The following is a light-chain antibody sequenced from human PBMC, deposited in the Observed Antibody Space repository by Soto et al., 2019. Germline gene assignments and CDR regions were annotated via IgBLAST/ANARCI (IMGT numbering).Light chain of an antibody. Sequence: EIVLTQSPGTLSLSPGERATPSCRASQSFSSNYLAWYQQKPGQAPRLLIYAASSRATGIPDRFSGSGSGTDFTLTISRLEPEDFAVYYCHQRTNWPITFGQGTRLEIK. J-gene: IGKJ5*01. V-gene: IGKV3D-20*02. CDR3: HQRTNWPIT. CDR1: QSFSSNY. CDR2: AAS.